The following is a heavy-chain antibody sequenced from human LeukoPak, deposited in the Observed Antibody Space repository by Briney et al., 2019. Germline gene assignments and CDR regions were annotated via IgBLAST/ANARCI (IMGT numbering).Heavy chain of an antibody. CDR3: TRACRSGWYLYYFDY. CDR2: IRSKAYGGTT. D-gene: IGHD6-19*01. CDR1: GFTFGDYA. V-gene: IGHV3-49*04. J-gene: IGHJ4*02. Sequence: GGSLRRSCTASGFTFGDYAMSWVRQAPGKGLEWVGFIRSKAYGGTTEYAAPVKGRFTISRDDSKSIAYLQMNSLKTEDTAVYYCTRACRSGWYLYYFDYWGQGTLVTVSS.